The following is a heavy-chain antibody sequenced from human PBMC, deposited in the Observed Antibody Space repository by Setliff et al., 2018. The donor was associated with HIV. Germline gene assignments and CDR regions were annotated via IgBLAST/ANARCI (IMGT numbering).Heavy chain of an antibody. D-gene: IGHD6-19*01. V-gene: IGHV4-39*01. CDR2: IYYSGST. J-gene: IGHJ2*01. CDR3: ARRSRYGSGWSHVGYFDL. CDR1: RGSVSSGSYY. Sequence: KPSETLSLTCTVSRGSVSSGSYYWGWIRQPPGKGLEWIGSIYYSGSTYYNPPLKSRVTISVDTSKSQFSLKLSSVTAADTAVYYCARRSRYGSGWSHVGYFDLWGRGTLVTVAS.